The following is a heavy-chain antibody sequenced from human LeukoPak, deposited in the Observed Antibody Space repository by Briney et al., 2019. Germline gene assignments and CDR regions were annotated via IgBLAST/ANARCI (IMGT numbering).Heavy chain of an antibody. D-gene: IGHD3-3*01. V-gene: IGHV4-59*08. CDR3: ARGGPDFWSGYRGNMHLYYYYYYYMDV. CDR2: INYSGSI. CDR1: GGAIRTYY. Sequence: SETLSLTCTVSGGAIRTYYWSWIRQPPGKGLEWIGYINYSGSIRYNPSLKGRVTILVDTSKNQLSLKLSSVTAADTAVYYCARGGPDFWSGYRGNMHLYYYYYYYMDVWGKGTTVTVSS. J-gene: IGHJ6*03.